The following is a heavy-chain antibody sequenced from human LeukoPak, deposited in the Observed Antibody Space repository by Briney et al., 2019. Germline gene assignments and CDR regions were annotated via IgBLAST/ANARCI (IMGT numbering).Heavy chain of an antibody. CDR3: AREGAQLGALDY. V-gene: IGHV4-59*01. J-gene: IGHJ4*02. CDR2: IYYSGST. Sequence: PSETLSLTCTVSGGSISSYYWSWIRQPPGKGLEWIGYIYYSGSTNYNPSLKSRVTISVDTSKNQFSLKLSSVTAADTVVYYCAREGAQLGALDYWGQGTLVTVSS. D-gene: IGHD5-24*01. CDR1: GGSISSYY.